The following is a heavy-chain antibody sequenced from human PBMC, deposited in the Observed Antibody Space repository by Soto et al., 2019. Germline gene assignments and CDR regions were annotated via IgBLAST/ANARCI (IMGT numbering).Heavy chain of an antibody. CDR2: IIGSGDTT. J-gene: IGHJ4*02. Sequence: EVQLLESGGGLVQPGGSLRLSCAASGFTFSTYAMSWGRQAPGKGREWVSPIIGSGDTTYYANSVKGRFTISRDNSKNTLYLQMISLRAEDTAVYYCAKGSYRPHDYWVQGTLVTVSS. CDR3: AKGSYRPHDY. D-gene: IGHD1-26*01. CDR1: GFTFSTYA. V-gene: IGHV3-23*01.